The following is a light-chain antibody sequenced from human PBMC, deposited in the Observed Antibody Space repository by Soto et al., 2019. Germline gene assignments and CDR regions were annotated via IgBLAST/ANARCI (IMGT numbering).Light chain of an antibody. CDR3: QQYGSSYT. Sequence: EIGMTQSPGTLSLSPGERATLSCRASQSVSSSYLAWYQQKPGQAPRLLIYGASSRATGIPDRFSGSGSGTDFTLTISRLEPEDFAVYYCQQYGSSYTFGQGTKLEIK. CDR1: QSVSSSY. V-gene: IGKV3-20*01. J-gene: IGKJ2*01. CDR2: GAS.